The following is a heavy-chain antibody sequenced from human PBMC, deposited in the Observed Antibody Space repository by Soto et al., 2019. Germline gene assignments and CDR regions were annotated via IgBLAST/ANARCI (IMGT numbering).Heavy chain of an antibody. J-gene: IGHJ6*02. Sequence: PGGSLRLSCAASGFTFSSYSMNWVRQAPGKGLEWVSYISSSSSTIYYADSVKGRFTISRDNAKNSLYLQMNSLRDEDTAVYYYWDEAHRSGGSCYCWNYYYYYGMDVWGQGTTVTVSS. V-gene: IGHV3-48*02. CDR2: ISSSSSTI. CDR3: WDEAHRSGGSCYCWNYYYYYGMDV. CDR1: GFTFSSYS. D-gene: IGHD2-15*01.